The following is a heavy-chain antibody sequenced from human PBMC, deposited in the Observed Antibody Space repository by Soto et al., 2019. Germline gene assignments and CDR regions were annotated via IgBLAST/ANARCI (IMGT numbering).Heavy chain of an antibody. CDR1: GGSISSGDYY. CDR2: IYYSGST. Sequence: NPSETLSLTCTVSGGSISSGDYYWSWIRQPPGKGLEWIGYIYYSGSTYYNPSLKSRVTISVDTSKNQFSLKLSSVTAADTAVYYCARDQELLGAFDIWGQGTMVTVPS. V-gene: IGHV4-30-4*01. CDR3: ARDQELLGAFDI. J-gene: IGHJ3*02. D-gene: IGHD1-26*01.